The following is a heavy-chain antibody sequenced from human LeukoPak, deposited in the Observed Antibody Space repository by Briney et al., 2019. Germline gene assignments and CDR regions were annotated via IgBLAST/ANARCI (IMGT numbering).Heavy chain of an antibody. Sequence: GGSLRLSCAASGFTFSSYGMHWVRQAPGKGLEWVAVISYDGSNKYYADSVKGRFTISRDNSKNTLYLQMNSLRAEDTAVYYCAKVRAVAGTDAEYLQHWGQGTLVTVSS. CDR3: AKVRAVAGTDAEYLQH. J-gene: IGHJ1*01. CDR2: ISYDGSNK. CDR1: GFTFSSYG. D-gene: IGHD6-19*01. V-gene: IGHV3-30*18.